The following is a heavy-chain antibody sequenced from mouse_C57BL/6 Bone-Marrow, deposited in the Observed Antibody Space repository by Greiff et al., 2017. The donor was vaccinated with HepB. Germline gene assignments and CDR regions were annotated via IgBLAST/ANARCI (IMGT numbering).Heavy chain of an antibody. CDR3: ARGWYPYYYAMDY. CDR2: IDPSDSYT. J-gene: IGHJ4*01. D-gene: IGHD2-1*01. CDR1: GYTFTSYW. V-gene: IGHV1-50*01. Sequence: QVQLQQPGAELVKPGASVKLSCKASGYTFTSYWMQWVKQRHGQGLEWIGEIDPSDSYTNYNQKFKGKATLTVDTSSSTAYMQLSSLTSEDSAVYYCARGWYPYYYAMDYWGQGTSVTVSS.